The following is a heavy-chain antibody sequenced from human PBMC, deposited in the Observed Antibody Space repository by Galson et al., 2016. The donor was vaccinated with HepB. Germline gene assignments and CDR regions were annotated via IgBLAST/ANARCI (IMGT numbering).Heavy chain of an antibody. CDR1: GFTFSDYY. CDR2: ISLSGSTI. V-gene: IGHV3-11*04. D-gene: IGHD3-10*01. Sequence: SLRLSCAASGFTFSDYYMSWIRQAPGKGLEWLSYISLSGSTIYYADSVKGRFTISRDNAKNSLYLQMNSLRAEDTAVYYCARDRMVRGDPHDYWGQGTLVTVSS. J-gene: IGHJ4*02. CDR3: ARDRMVRGDPHDY.